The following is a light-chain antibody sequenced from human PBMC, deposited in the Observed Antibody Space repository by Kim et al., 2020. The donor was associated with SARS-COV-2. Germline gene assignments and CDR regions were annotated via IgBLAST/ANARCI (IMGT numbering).Light chain of an antibody. Sequence: DIQMTQSPSTLSASVGDRVTLTCRASQSVSRWLAWYQQKPGKAPKLLIYDGSNLQSGVPSRFSGSGSGTEFTLTISSLQPEDFAIYYCQHRQTFGQGTKVDIK. J-gene: IGKJ1*01. CDR1: QSVSRW. CDR2: DGS. V-gene: IGKV1-5*01. CDR3: QHRQT.